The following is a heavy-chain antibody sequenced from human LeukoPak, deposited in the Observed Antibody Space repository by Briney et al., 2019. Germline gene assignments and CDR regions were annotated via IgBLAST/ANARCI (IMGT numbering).Heavy chain of an antibody. D-gene: IGHD5-12*01. J-gene: IGHJ3*01. Sequence: GASVKVSCKVSGYTLTELSMHWVRQAPGKGLEWMGGFDPEDGETIYAQKFQGRVTMTEDTSTDTAYMELSSLRSEDTAVYYCARDVDIENTDAFYVWGQGTLITVSS. CDR2: FDPEDGET. V-gene: IGHV1-24*01. CDR3: ARDVDIENTDAFYV. CDR1: GYTLTELS.